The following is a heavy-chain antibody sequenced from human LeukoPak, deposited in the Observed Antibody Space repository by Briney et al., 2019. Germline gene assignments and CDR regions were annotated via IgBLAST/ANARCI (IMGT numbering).Heavy chain of an antibody. CDR1: GFTVSSNY. CDR2: IYSGGST. J-gene: IGHJ4*02. Sequence: GGSLRLSCAASGFTVSSNYMTWVRQAPGKGLEWVSVIYSGGSTYYADSVKGRFTISRDNAKNSLYLQMNSLRAEDTAVYYCARTRSYYYDSSGYYYWGQGTLVTVSS. CDR3: ARTRSYYYDSSGYYY. D-gene: IGHD3-22*01. V-gene: IGHV3-53*01.